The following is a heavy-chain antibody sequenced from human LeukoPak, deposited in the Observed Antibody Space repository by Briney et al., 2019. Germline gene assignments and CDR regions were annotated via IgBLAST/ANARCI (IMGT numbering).Heavy chain of an antibody. J-gene: IGHJ4*02. CDR2: IHYTGSP. Sequence: SETLSLTCTVSGGSVSSGNYYRSWIRQPPGKGLEWIGYIHYTGSPNYNPSLKSRVTISVDTSKNQFSLRLNSVTAADTAVYYCARVDTVTTTFDYWGQGTLVTVSS. V-gene: IGHV4-61*01. CDR1: GGSVSSGNYY. CDR3: ARVDTVTTTFDY. D-gene: IGHD4-17*01.